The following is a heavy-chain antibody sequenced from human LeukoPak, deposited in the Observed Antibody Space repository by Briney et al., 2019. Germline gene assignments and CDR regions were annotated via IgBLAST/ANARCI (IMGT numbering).Heavy chain of an antibody. J-gene: IGHJ6*03. Sequence: SETLSLTCAVYGGSFSGYYWSWIRQPPGKGLEWIGEINHNGSTNYNPSLKSRVTISVDTSKNQFSLKLSSVTAADTAVYYCARVGTGGYYYYYMDVWGKGTTVTVSS. CDR1: GGSFSGYY. CDR3: ARVGTGGYYYYYMDV. V-gene: IGHV4-34*01. CDR2: INHNGST. D-gene: IGHD2-8*02.